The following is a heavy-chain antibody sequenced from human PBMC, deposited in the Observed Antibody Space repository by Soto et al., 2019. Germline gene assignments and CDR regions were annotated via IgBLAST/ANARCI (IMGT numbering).Heavy chain of an antibody. CDR2: IDWVGDK. D-gene: IGHD2-15*01. Sequence: SGPTLVNPTQTLTLTCTFSGFSLSTSGMCVSWIRQAPGKALEWLALIDWVGDKYYSTSLKTRLTISKDTSENQVVLTMTNMDPVDTATYYCAHRRGYCSGGSCYSIWFDPWGQGTPVPVSS. CDR3: AHRRGYCSGGSCYSIWFDP. V-gene: IGHV2-70*12. J-gene: IGHJ5*02. CDR1: GFSLSTSGMC.